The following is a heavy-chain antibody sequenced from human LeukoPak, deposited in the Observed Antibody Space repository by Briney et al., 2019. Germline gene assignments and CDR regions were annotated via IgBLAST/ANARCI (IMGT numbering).Heavy chain of an antibody. D-gene: IGHD3-9*01. Sequence: SETLSLTCTVSGGSISSSSYYWGWIRQPPGKGLEWIGSIYYSGSTYYNPSLKSQVTISVDTSKNQFSLKLSSVTAADTAVYYCARDVRYDILTGYYTEGYYYYYMDVWGKGTTVTVSS. CDR3: ARDVRYDILTGYYTEGYYYYYMDV. J-gene: IGHJ6*03. CDR2: IYYSGST. V-gene: IGHV4-39*07. CDR1: GGSISSSSYY.